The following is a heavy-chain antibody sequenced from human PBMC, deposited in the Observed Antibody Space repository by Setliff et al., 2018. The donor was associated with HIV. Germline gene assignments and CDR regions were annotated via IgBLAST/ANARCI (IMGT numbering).Heavy chain of an antibody. J-gene: IGHJ5*02. CDR2: ISPDGTRN. V-gene: IGHV3-7*03. Sequence: PGGSLRLSCAASGFTFGNFWMHWVRQAPGKGLEWVASISPDGTRNHCVDSVKGRFTASRDNAKNSLYLQMNSLRAEDTAVYFCARVLLITNAVYGVVSNRFDPWGRGSQVTVSS. CDR3: ARVLLITNAVYGVVSNRFDP. CDR1: GFTFGNFW. D-gene: IGHD3-3*01.